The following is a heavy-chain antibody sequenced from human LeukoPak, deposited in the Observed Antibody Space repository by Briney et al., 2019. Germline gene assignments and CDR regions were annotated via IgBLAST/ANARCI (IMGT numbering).Heavy chain of an antibody. CDR1: GFTFSSYG. Sequence: GGSLRLSCVGSGFTFSSYGMHWVRQATGKGLEWVAVISYDGSNKYYADSVKGRFTISRDNSKNTLYLQMNSLRAEDTAVYYCAKDLASGSYGGYWGQGTLVTVSS. CDR3: AKDLASGSYGGY. D-gene: IGHD1-26*01. V-gene: IGHV3-30*18. J-gene: IGHJ4*02. CDR2: ISYDGSNK.